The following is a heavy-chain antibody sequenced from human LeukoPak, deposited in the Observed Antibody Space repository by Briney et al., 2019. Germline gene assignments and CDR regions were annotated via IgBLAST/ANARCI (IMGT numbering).Heavy chain of an antibody. J-gene: IGHJ6*03. CDR1: GGTFSSYA. CDR2: IIPIFGTA. V-gene: IGHV1-69*13. D-gene: IGHD3-3*01. Sequence: SVKVSCKASGGTFSSYAISWVRQAPGQGLEWMGGIIPIFGTANYAQKFQGRVTITADESTSTAYMELSSLRSEDTAVYYCAREKYYDFWSGYPYYYYYYMDVWGKGTTVTVSS. CDR3: AREKYYDFWSGYPYYYYYYMDV.